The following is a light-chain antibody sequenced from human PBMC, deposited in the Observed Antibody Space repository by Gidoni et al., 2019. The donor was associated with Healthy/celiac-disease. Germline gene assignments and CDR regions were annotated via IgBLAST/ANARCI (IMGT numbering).Light chain of an antibody. CDR1: HGISNY. Sequence: DIQMTQSPSSLSASVGDRVTITCRASHGISNYLALYQQKPGKVPQLLIYAASTLQSGVPSRFSGSGSGTDFTLTIRSLQPEDVATYYCQKYNSAPWTFGQGTKVEIK. CDR3: QKYNSAPWT. CDR2: AAS. J-gene: IGKJ1*01. V-gene: IGKV1-27*01.